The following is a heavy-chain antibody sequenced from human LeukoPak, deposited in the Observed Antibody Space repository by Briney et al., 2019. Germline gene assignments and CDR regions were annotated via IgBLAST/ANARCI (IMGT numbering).Heavy chain of an antibody. J-gene: IGHJ4*02. D-gene: IGHD3-10*01. CDR3: ARGFYGAGSHFDY. V-gene: IGHV4-30-2*01. CDR1: GGSISSGDFP. CDR2: IFHTGHT. Sequence: SETLSLTCAVSGGSISSGDFPWSWIRQPPGKGLEWIGYIFHTGHTSYNPSLKSRVTISVDMSMNQLSLRLTSVTAADTAVYYCARGFYGAGSHFDYWGQGTLVTVSS.